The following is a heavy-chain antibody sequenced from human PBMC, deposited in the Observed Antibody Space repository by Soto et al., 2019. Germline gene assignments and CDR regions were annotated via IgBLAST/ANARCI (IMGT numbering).Heavy chain of an antibody. V-gene: IGHV1-69*01. CDR3: APIVGATDNWFDP. J-gene: IGHJ5*02. D-gene: IGHD1-26*01. CDR2: IIPIFGTA. CDR1: GGTFSSYA. Sequence: QVQLVQSGAEVEKPGSSVKVSCKASGGTFSSYAISWVRQAPGQGLEWMGGIIPIFGTANYAQKFQGRVTMTADESTSKAYMELSSLRTDGTAVYYCAPIVGATDNWFDPWGQGTLVTVAS.